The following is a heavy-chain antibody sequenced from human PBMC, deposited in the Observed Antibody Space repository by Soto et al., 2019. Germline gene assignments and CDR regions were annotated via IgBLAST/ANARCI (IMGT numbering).Heavy chain of an antibody. D-gene: IGHD1-26*01. J-gene: IGHJ4*02. CDR2: ISGSGGRT. V-gene: IGHV3-23*01. CDR1: GFTFSSYA. Sequence: EVQLLESGGGLVQPGGSLRLSCADSGFTFSSYAMRWVRHAPGKGLMWVSAISGSGGRTYYADSVKGRFTISRDNSKNTLYLQMNSLRAEDTAVYYCAKGVGATYYWGQGTLVTVSA. CDR3: AKGVGATYY.